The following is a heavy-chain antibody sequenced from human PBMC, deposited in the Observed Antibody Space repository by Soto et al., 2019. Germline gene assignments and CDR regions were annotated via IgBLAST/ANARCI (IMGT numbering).Heavy chain of an antibody. CDR3: ARSDWFDP. J-gene: IGHJ5*02. Sequence: GGSLRLSCAASGFTFSTYWMHWVRQAPGKGLVWVSRIKSDGSSTSYADSVKGRFTISRDNAKNTLYLQMNSLRVEDTAVYYCARSDWFDPWGQGTLVTVSS. CDR1: GFTFSTYW. V-gene: IGHV3-74*01. CDR2: IKSDGSST.